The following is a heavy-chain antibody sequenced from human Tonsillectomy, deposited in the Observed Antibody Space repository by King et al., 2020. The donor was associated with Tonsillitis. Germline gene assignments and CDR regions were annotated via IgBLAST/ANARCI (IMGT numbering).Heavy chain of an antibody. Sequence: VQLVESGGGVVQPGRSLRLSCAASGFIFSTYGMHWVRQAPGKGLEWVAVIWFDGRNEYYANSVKGRFTISRDNSMNTLYLQMNSLRAEDTAVYYCASSAGTFSYYDYMDVWGKGTTVTVSS. V-gene: IGHV3-33*08. J-gene: IGHJ6*03. CDR1: GFIFSTYG. CDR3: ASSAGTFSYYDYMDV. CDR2: IWFDGRNE. D-gene: IGHD6-13*01.